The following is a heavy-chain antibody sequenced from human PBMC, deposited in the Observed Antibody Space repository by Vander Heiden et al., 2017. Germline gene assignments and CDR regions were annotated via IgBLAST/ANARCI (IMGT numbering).Heavy chain of an antibody. CDR2: ISGVGSST. Sequence: EVQLLEYGGVLVQSGGSLRLSCAASGITSSSYAMTRLRQAPRKGPEWASGISGVGSSTYPAASVKVRFTLATDDSQNTLYLQMNRLRAADTAVYYCAKPKSTGYYYQAEYFHHWGQGTLVTVSS. J-gene: IGHJ1*01. CDR1: GITSSSYA. D-gene: IGHD3-22*01. CDR3: AKPKSTGYYYQAEYFHH. V-gene: IGHV3-23*01.